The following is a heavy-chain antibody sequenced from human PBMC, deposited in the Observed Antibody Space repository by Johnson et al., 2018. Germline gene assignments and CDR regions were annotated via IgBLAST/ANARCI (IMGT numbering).Heavy chain of an antibody. CDR1: GFTFDDYY. J-gene: IGHJ3*02. CDR3: ASDSLDILGAPKSGFDI. Sequence: VQLVETGGGLVKPGGSLRLSCVASGFTFDDYYMSWIRQAPGKGLEWVSYIASTGSPKYYADSVKGRFTISRENAQNSLYLQMNNLRAEDTAFYYCASDSLDILGAPKSGFDIWGHGTMVTVSS. D-gene: IGHD1-26*01. CDR2: IASTGSPK. V-gene: IGHV3-11*01.